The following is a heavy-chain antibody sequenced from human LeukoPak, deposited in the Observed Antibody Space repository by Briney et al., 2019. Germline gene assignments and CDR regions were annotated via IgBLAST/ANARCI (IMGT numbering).Heavy chain of an antibody. CDR1: GGSISSGGYS. V-gene: IGHV4-30-2*01. J-gene: IGHJ4*02. D-gene: IGHD4-23*01. CDR2: IYHSGST. CDR3: ARAVAGYFGY. Sequence: PSQTLSLTCAVSGGSISSGGYSWSWIRQPPGKGLEWIGYIYHSGSTYYNPSLKSRVTISVDRSKNQFSLKLSSVTAADTAVYYCARAVAGYFGYWGQGTLVTVSS.